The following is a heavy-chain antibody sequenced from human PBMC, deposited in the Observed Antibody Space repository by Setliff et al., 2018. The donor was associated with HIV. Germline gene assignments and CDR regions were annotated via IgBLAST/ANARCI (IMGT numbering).Heavy chain of an antibody. V-gene: IGHV1-46*02. CDR3: ARAPFTSGHYGADY. CDR1: GYTFNNYY. CDR2: INPSDNRT. D-gene: IGHD3-10*01. J-gene: IGHJ4*02. Sequence: ASVKVSCKASGYTFNNYYMHWVRQAPGQGLEWMGIINPSDNRTYYAQKFQGRVTMTRDTSRGTVYMELRSLRSEDTAVYCCARAPFTSGHYGADYWGQGTLVTSPQ.